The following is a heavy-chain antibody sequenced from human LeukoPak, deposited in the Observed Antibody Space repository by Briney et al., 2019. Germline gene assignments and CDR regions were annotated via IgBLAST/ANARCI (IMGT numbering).Heavy chain of an antibody. CDR2: IKGRRGRGAI. J-gene: IGHJ4*02. D-gene: IGHD1-26*01. Sequence: GGSLRLSCEVFGGDMREKWMSWVRQAPGKGLEWVGRIKGRRGRGAIDFAAPVKGRFTISRDDSKKTVYLQMSSLKIEDTGIYYCTTDPREWGQGTLVTVSS. CDR1: GGDMREKW. V-gene: IGHV3-15*01. CDR3: TTDPRE.